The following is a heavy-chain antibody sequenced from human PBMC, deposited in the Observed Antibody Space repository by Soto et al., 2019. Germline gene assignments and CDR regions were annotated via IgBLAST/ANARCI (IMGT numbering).Heavy chain of an antibody. CDR2: ISYDGSNK. J-gene: IGHJ4*02. Sequence: QVQLVESGGGVVQPGRSLRLSCAASGFTFSSYAMHWVRQAPGKGLEWVAVISYDGSNKYYADSVKGRFTISRDNSKNTLYLQMNSLRAEDTAVYYCARDHTMIVVVIPNFDYWGQGTLVTVSS. CDR1: GFTFSSYA. CDR3: ARDHTMIVVVIPNFDY. D-gene: IGHD3-22*01. V-gene: IGHV3-30-3*01.